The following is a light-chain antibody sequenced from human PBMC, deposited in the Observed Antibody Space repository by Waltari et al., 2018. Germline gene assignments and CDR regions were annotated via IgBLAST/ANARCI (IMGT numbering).Light chain of an antibody. CDR2: AAS. Sequence: DIQMTQSPPSLPASVGARVTITCRASQSISSYLNWYPQKPGKAPKLLIYAASSLQSGVPSRFSGSGSGTDFTLTISSLQPEDFATYYCQQSYSTPYTFGQGTKLEIK. CDR3: QQSYSTPYT. V-gene: IGKV1-39*01. J-gene: IGKJ2*01. CDR1: QSISSY.